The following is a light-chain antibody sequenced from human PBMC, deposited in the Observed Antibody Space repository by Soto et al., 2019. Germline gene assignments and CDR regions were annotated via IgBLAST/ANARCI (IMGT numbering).Light chain of an antibody. V-gene: IGKV3-15*01. CDR3: QQYKNWPPPT. Sequence: ETVMTQSPATLSVSPGERATLSCRASQSIFTNLAWYQQRPGQPPRLLIYGASARVTGIPARFSGRGFGTECTPNISGLQSEDFAVYYCQQYKNWPPPTFGPGTKLEIK. CDR2: GAS. J-gene: IGKJ2*01. CDR1: QSIFTN.